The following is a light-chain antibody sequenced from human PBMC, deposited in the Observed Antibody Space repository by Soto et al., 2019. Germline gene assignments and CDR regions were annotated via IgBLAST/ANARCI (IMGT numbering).Light chain of an antibody. J-gene: IGKJ4*01. Sequence: EIVLTQSPATLSSSPGERATITCRASQNIDTYVAWYQQKPGQVPRLLMYDASNRASGIPARFSGGGSGTDFTLTISCLEPEDFAVYYCQQRRNWPITFGGGTKVEIK. V-gene: IGKV3-11*01. CDR2: DAS. CDR3: QQRRNWPIT. CDR1: QNIDTY.